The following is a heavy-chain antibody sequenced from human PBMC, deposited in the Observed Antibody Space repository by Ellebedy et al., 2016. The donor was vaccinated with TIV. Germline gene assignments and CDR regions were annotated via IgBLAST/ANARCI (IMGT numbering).Heavy chain of an antibody. D-gene: IGHD5-18*01. CDR1: GFTFSSYA. V-gene: IGHV3-23*01. J-gene: IGHJ4*02. CDR3: AKGEGGYSYVVLDY. CDR2: ISGSGGST. Sequence: PGGSLRLSCAASGFTFSSYAMSWVSQAPGRGLEWVSAISGSGGSTYYADSVKGRFTISRDNSKNTLYLQMNSLRAEDTAVYYCAKGEGGYSYVVLDYWGQGTLVTVSS.